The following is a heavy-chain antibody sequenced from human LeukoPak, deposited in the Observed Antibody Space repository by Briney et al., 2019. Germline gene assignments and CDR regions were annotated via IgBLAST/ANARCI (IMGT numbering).Heavy chain of an antibody. CDR2: IRYDGSNK. Sequence: GGSLRLSCAASGFTFSSYGMHWVHQAPGKGLEWVAFIRYDGSNKYYADSVKGRFTISRDNSKNTLYLQMNSLRAEDTAVYYCAKDPVNCSSTSCSHYYYYYYMDVWGKGTTVTVSS. CDR3: AKDPVNCSSTSCSHYYYYYYMDV. V-gene: IGHV3-30*02. CDR1: GFTFSSYG. D-gene: IGHD2-2*01. J-gene: IGHJ6*03.